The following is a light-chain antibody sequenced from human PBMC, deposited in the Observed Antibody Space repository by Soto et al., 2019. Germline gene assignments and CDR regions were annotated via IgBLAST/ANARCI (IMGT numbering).Light chain of an antibody. Sequence: QSALTQPASVSGSPGQSITISCTGTRSDVGGYDYVSWYQHHPGKAPKLLIFEVSNRPSGVSNRFSGSKSGNTASLTISGLQAEDEADYYCSSHRSDITVVFGGGTKLTVL. CDR3: SSHRSDITVV. CDR2: EVS. J-gene: IGLJ2*01. CDR1: RSDVGGYDY. V-gene: IGLV2-14*01.